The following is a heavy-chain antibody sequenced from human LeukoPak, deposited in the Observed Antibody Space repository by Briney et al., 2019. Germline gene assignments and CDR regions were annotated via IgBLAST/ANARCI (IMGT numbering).Heavy chain of an antibody. D-gene: IGHD5-18*01. CDR3: TTAGYSYDEDFYYGMDV. J-gene: IGHJ6*02. CDR2: IKSKTDGGTT. V-gene: IGHV3-15*01. CDR1: GFTFSYAW. Sequence: GGSLRLSCAASGFTFSYAWMSWVRQAPGKGLEWVGHIKSKTDGGTTHYAAPVEGRFTISRDDSTNTLYLQMNSLKPEETAVYYCTTAGYSYDEDFYYGMDVWGQGTTVTVSS.